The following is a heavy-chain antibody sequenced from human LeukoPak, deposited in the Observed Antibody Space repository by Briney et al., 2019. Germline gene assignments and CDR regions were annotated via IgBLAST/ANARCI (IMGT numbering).Heavy chain of an antibody. D-gene: IGHD6-19*01. V-gene: IGHV4-39*02. CDR2: IYYSGTT. J-gene: IGHJ4*02. CDR1: GGSISTSRYY. Sequence: ASETLSPTCTVSGGSISTSRYYWGWIRQPPGKGLEWIGSIYYSGTTYYNLSLKSRVTISVDTSRNQFSLRLSSVTAADTAVYYCARESDSSGWYYFDYWGQGTLVTVSS. CDR3: ARESDSSGWYYFDY.